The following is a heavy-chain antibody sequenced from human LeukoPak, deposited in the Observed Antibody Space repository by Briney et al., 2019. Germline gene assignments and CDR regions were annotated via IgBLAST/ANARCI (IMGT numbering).Heavy chain of an antibody. CDR3: ASSPRVHQLLHLGSLVRWFDP. CDR2: INHSGST. Sequence: SETLSLTCAVYGGSFSGYYWSWIRQPPGEGLEWIGEINHSGSTNYNPSLKSRVTISVDTSKNQFSLKLSSVTAADTAVYYCASSPRVHQLLHLGSLVRWFDPWGQGTLVTVSS. CDR1: GGSFSGYY. J-gene: IGHJ5*02. V-gene: IGHV4-34*01. D-gene: IGHD2-2*01.